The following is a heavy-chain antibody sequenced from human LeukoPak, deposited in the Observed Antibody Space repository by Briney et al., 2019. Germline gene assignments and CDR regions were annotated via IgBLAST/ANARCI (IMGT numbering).Heavy chain of an antibody. CDR3: ARPYSSGWRGAFDI. V-gene: IGHV4-59*01. CDR2: IYYSGST. Sequence: PSETLSLTCTVSGGSISSYYWSWIRPPPGKGREWIGNIYYSGSTNYNPSLKSRVTISVDTSKNQFSLRLNSVTAADTAVYYCARPYSSGWRGAFDIWGQGTMVTVSS. D-gene: IGHD6-25*01. CDR1: GGSISSYY. J-gene: IGHJ3*02.